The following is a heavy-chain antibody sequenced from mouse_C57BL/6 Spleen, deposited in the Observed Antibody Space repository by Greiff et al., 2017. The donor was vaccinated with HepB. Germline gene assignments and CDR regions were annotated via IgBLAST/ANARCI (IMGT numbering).Heavy chain of an antibody. J-gene: IGHJ3*01. V-gene: IGHV1-26*01. CDR3: ARWGDPAY. CDR2: INPNNGGT. CDR1: GYTFTDYY. D-gene: IGHD3-3*01. Sequence: VQLQQSGPELVKPGASVKISCKASGYTFTDYYMNWVKQSHGKSLEWIGDINPNNGGTSYNQKFKGKATLTVDKSSSTAYMELRSLTSEDSAVYYCARWGDPAYWGQGTLVTVSA.